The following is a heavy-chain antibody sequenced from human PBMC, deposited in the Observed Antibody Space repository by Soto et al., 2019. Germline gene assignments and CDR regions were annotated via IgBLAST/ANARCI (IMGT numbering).Heavy chain of an antibody. CDR2: ISYDGSNK. J-gene: IGHJ3*02. CDR1: GFTFSSYG. Sequence: GGSLRLSCAASGFTFSSYGMHWVRQAPGKGLEWVAVISYDGSNKYYADSVKGRFTISRDNSKNTLYLQMNSLRAEDTAVYYCAKGPTELLLAFDIWGQGTMVTVSS. V-gene: IGHV3-30*18. CDR3: AKGPTELLLAFDI. D-gene: IGHD1-26*01.